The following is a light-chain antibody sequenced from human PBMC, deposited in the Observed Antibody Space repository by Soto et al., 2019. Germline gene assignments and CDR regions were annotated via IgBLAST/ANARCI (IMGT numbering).Light chain of an antibody. Sequence: SYELTQPPSVSVAPEQTATITCGGNNIGNKRVHWYRQQPGQAPVLLISYDSDRPSGIPERFSGSNSENTAALAIRRVEAGDEADYYCQVWDIMTDNYVFGSGTKLTVL. CDR1: NIGNKR. J-gene: IGLJ1*01. V-gene: IGLV3-21*04. CDR2: YDS. CDR3: QVWDIMTDNYV.